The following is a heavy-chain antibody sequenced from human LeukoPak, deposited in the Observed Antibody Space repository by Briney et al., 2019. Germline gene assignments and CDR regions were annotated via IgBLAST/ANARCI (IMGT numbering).Heavy chain of an antibody. CDR1: GFTFSSYA. CDR3: AKDRGSSGYYYFDY. J-gene: IGHJ4*02. V-gene: IGHV3-9*01. Sequence: GGSLRLSCAASGFTFSSYAMSWVRRAPGKGLEWVSGISWNSGSIGYADSVKGRFTISRDNAKNSLYLQMNSLRAEDTALYYCAKDRGSSGYYYFDYWGQGTLVTVSS. CDR2: ISWNSGSI. D-gene: IGHD3-22*01.